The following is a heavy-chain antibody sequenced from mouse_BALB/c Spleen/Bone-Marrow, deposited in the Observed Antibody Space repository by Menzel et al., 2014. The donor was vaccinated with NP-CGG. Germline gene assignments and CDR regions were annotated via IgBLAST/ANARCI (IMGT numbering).Heavy chain of an antibody. D-gene: IGHD2-10*01. J-gene: IGHJ4*01. Sequence: QVQLKHSGAELMKPGASMKISCKATGYTFSSYWIEWVKQRPGHGLEWIGEILPGSGSTNYNERFQGKATFTADTSSNTAYMQLSSLTSEDSAVYYSARAYYVNYDAMDYWGQGTSVTVFS. CDR1: GYTFSSYW. CDR3: ARAYYVNYDAMDY. CDR2: ILPGSGST. V-gene: IGHV1-9*01.